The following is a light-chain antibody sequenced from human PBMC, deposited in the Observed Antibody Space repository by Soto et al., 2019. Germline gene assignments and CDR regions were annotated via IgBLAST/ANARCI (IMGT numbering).Light chain of an antibody. CDR3: EQSNNWRYN. CDR2: RAS. Sequence: VTQSPASLSVSPGDRVTISCRAGPISSNLAWHQQRPGQAPRLLIYRASVRATGVPARFSGSGSGTEFTLTINCLQDEDYEVYFCEQSNNWRYNFGQGTKVDIK. CDR1: PISSN. V-gene: IGKV3-15*01. J-gene: IGKJ2*01.